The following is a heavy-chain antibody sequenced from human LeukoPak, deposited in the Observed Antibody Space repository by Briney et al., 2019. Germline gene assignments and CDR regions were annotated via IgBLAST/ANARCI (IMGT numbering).Heavy chain of an antibody. V-gene: IGHV1-69*04. J-gene: IGHJ4*02. Sequence: ASVKVSCKALGYTFTSYGITWVRQAPGQGLEWMGRIIPILGIANYAQKFQGRVTITADKSTSTAYMELSSLRSEDTAVYYCARSTATRITSSGTTVDYWGQGTLVTVSS. CDR1: GYTFTSYG. CDR3: ARSTATRITSSGTTVDY. D-gene: IGHD1-7*01. CDR2: IIPILGIA.